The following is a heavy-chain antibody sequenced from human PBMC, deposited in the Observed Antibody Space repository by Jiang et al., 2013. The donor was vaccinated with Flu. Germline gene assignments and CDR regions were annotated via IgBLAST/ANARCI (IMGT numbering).Heavy chain of an antibody. D-gene: IGHD1-1*01. V-gene: IGHV1-2*04. J-gene: IGHJ3*02. CDR1: AYY. CDR2: INPDSGGT. Sequence: AYYIHWVRQAPGQGLEWMGWINPDSGGTSYAQKFQDWVTLTRDTSINTAYMDLTRLRSDDTATYYCARVRTGTGAFDIWGQGTMVT. CDR3: ARVRTGTGAFDI.